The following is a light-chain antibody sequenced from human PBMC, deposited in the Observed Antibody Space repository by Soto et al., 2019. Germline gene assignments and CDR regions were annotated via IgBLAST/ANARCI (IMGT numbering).Light chain of an antibody. CDR2: AAS. V-gene: IGKV3-15*01. CDR3: QQHRHWHPWT. CDR1: QSIGNN. J-gene: IGKJ1*01. Sequence: EIVMTQSPATLSVSPGERVTLSCRASQSIGNNLAWSQHKPGQAPRLLIYAASTRATGVPAKFSGSGSGTEFTLTISSLQSEDFAGYYCQQHRHWHPWTFGKGNRVQIQ.